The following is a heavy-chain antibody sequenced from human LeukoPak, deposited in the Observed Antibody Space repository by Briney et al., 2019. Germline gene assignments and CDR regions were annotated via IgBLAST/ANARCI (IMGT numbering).Heavy chain of an antibody. D-gene: IGHD5-18*01. J-gene: IGHJ4*02. CDR2: INHSGST. CDR1: GGSFSGYY. V-gene: IGHV4-34*01. Sequence: PSETLSLTCAVYGGSFSGYYWSWIRQPPGKGLEWIGEINHSGSTNYNPSLKSRVTISVDTSKNQFSLKLSSVTAADTAVYYCARGLGQLWPDWGQGTLVTVSS. CDR3: ARGLGQLWPD.